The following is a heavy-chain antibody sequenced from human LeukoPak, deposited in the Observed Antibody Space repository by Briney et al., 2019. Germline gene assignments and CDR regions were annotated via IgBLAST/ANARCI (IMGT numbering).Heavy chain of an antibody. J-gene: IGHJ3*02. CDR1: GYTITGYY. Sequence: VDSVMLSCTVSGYTITGYYMHWVRQAHGQELEWVGWINPNSGGTNYAQKFKGRVTMTRYTSISTAYMELSRLRSDDTAVYYCARDILVVATNAFEIWGQGTIVTVSS. D-gene: IGHD2-15*01. CDR3: ARDILVVATNAFEI. CDR2: INPNSGGT. V-gene: IGHV1-2*02.